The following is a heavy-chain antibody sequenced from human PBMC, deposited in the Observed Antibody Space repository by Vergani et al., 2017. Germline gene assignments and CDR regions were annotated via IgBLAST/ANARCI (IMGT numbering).Heavy chain of an antibody. CDR1: GFTFSGSA. J-gene: IGHJ4*02. CDR3: TRRSVVGATDY. Sequence: EVQLVESGGGLVQPGGSLKLSCAASGFTFSGSAMHWVRQAPGKGLEWVGRIRSKANSYATAYAASVKGRFTISRDDSKNTAYLQMNSLKTEDTAVYYCTRRSVVGATDYWGQGTLVTVSS. D-gene: IGHD1-26*01. CDR2: IRSKANSYAT. V-gene: IGHV3-73*01.